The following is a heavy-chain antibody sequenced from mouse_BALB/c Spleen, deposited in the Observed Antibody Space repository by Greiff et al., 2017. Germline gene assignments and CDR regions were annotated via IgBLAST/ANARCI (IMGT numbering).Heavy chain of an antibody. D-gene: IGHD1-1*01. J-gene: IGHJ4*01. CDR3: ARRGYGSSYGAMDY. CDR2: ISSGSSTI. Sequence: DVQLVESGGGLVQPGGSRKLSCAASGFTFSSFGMHWVRQAPEKGLEWVAYISSGSSTIYYADTVKGRFTISRDNPKNTLFLQMTSLRSEDTAMYYCARRGYGSSYGAMDYWGQGTSVTVSS. V-gene: IGHV5-17*02. CDR1: GFTFSSFG.